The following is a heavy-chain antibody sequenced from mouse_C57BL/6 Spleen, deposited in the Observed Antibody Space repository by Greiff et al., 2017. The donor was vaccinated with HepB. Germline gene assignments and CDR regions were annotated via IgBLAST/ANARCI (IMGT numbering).Heavy chain of an antibody. D-gene: IGHD4-1*01. CDR3: TRLTGTHAMDY. Sequence: ESGAELVRPGASVTLSCKASGYTFTDYEMHWVKQTPVHGLEWIGAIDPETGGTAYNQKFKGKAILTADKSSSTAYMELRSLTSEDSAVYYCTRLTGTHAMDYWGQGTSVTVSS. CDR2: IDPETGGT. J-gene: IGHJ4*01. CDR1: GYTFTDYE. V-gene: IGHV1-15*01.